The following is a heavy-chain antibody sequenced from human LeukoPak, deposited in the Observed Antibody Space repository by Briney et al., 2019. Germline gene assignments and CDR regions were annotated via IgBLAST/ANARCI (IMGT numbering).Heavy chain of an antibody. CDR1: GFTFSSYW. D-gene: IGHD4-17*01. CDR3: ASAPATVTSHFDY. J-gene: IGHJ4*02. V-gene: IGHV3-74*01. Sequence: GGSLRLSCAASGFTFSSYWMHWVRQAPGKGLVWVSRINSDGSSTSYADSVKVGFTISRDNAKNTLHLQMHSLRAEDTAVYYCASAPATVTSHFDYWGQGALATVSS. CDR2: INSDGSST.